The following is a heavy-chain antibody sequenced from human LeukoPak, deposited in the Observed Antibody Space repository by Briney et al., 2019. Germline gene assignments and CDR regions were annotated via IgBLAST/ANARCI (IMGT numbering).Heavy chain of an antibody. Sequence: SETLSLTCAVYGGSFSGYYWSWIRQPPGKGLEWIGEVNHSGSTNYNPSLKSRVTISVDTYKNQFSLKLSSVTAADTAVYYCARSGGYCSGGSCYDDYWGQGTLVTVSS. CDR3: ARSGGYCSGGSCYDDY. CDR2: VNHSGST. V-gene: IGHV4-34*01. CDR1: GGSFSGYY. D-gene: IGHD2-15*01. J-gene: IGHJ4*02.